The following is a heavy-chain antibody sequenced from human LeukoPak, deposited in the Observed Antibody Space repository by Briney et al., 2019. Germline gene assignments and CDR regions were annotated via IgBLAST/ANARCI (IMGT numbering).Heavy chain of an antibody. CDR1: GGSISSYY. D-gene: IGHD3-22*01. J-gene: IGHJ4*02. Sequence: SETLSLTCTVSGGSISSYYWSWVRQPAGKGLEWIGSIYHSGSTYYNPSLKSRVTISVDTSKNQFSLKLSSVTAADTAVYYCAKRKDSSGSFDYWGQGTLVTVSS. CDR2: IYHSGST. V-gene: IGHV4-59*04. CDR3: AKRKDSSGSFDY.